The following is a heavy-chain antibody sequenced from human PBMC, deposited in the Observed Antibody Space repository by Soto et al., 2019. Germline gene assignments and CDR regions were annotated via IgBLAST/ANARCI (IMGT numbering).Heavy chain of an antibody. CDR1: GYTFSTYG. J-gene: IGHJ3*01. D-gene: IGHD2-2*01. CDR2: INPLKGDT. V-gene: IGHV1-18*01. CDR3: ARVKVPAALLGDFDL. Sequence: GASVKVSCKASGYTFSTYGITWVRQAPGQGLEWMGWINPLKGDTNSAARFQDRLTMTTDTSTRTAYMELRSLTSDDTAVYYCARVKVPAALLGDFDLWGQGTVVTVSS.